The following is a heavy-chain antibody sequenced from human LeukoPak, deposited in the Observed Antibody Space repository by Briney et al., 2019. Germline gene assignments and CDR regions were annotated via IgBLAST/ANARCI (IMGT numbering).Heavy chain of an antibody. J-gene: IGHJ3*02. Sequence: PSETLSLTCTVSSGSISSSRFYWGWIRQSPGKGLEWIGSIYYSGSTFYNPSLKSRVTISVDTSKNQFSLELRSVTAADTAVYYCARDREQQLVRFYNAFDIWGQGTMVTVSS. CDR3: ARDREQQLVRFYNAFDI. V-gene: IGHV4-39*07. CDR1: SGSISSSRFY. CDR2: IYYSGST. D-gene: IGHD6-13*01.